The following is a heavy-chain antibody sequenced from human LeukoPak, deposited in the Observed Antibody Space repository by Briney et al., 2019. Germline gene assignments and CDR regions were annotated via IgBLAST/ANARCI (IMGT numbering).Heavy chain of an antibody. CDR2: INNRGSDT. Sequence: GGSLRLSCAASGFSFNTYAMGWVRRAPGKGLEWVSGINNRGSDTFYADSVKGRFTVSRDNSKNTVFLQMNSLRAEDTAVYYCTKASCGGSCYYAVDFWGQGTLVTVSS. D-gene: IGHD2-15*01. V-gene: IGHV3-23*01. J-gene: IGHJ4*02. CDR3: TKASCGGSCYYAVDF. CDR1: GFSFNTYA.